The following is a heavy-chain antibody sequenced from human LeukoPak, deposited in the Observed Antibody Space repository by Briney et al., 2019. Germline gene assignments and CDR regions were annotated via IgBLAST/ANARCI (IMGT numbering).Heavy chain of an antibody. D-gene: IGHD4/OR15-4a*01. CDR2: INPNSGGT. V-gene: IGHV1-2*02. Sequence: ASVKVSCKASGYTFTGYYMHWVRQAPGQGLEWMGWINPNSGGTNYAQRFQGRVTMTRDTSISTAYMELSRLRSDDTAVYYCARGSFGASYYYYMDVWGKGTTVTVSS. CDR1: GYTFTGYY. CDR3: ARGSFGASYYYYMDV. J-gene: IGHJ6*03.